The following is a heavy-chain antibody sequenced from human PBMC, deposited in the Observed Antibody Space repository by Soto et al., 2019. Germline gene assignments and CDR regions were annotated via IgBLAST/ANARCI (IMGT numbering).Heavy chain of an antibody. J-gene: IGHJ5*02. CDR2: IYHSGTT. D-gene: IGHD5-18*01. CDR3: ARGRIQATWFDP. V-gene: IGHV4-30-2*01. Sequence: QLQLQESGSGLVKPSQTLSLTCAVSGGSITSGGFSWSWIRQPPGKGLEWMGYIYHSGTTYNNPSLKSRVTISVDTSKNQFSLKLSSVTAADTAVYYCARGRIQATWFDPWGQGTLVTVSS. CDR1: GGSITSGGFS.